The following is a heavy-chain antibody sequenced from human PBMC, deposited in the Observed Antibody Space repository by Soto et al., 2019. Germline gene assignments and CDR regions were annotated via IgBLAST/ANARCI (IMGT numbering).Heavy chain of an antibody. CDR2: INHSGST. D-gene: IGHD6-19*01. Sequence: LSLTCAVYSGSFSDYYWSWIRQPPGKGLEWIGEINHSGSTNYNPSLKSRVTISVDTSKNQFSLMLSSVTAADTAVYYCASSGYSSGWYMGWGQGTLVTVSS. CDR1: SGSFSDYY. CDR3: ASSGYSSGWYMG. J-gene: IGHJ4*02. V-gene: IGHV4-34*01.